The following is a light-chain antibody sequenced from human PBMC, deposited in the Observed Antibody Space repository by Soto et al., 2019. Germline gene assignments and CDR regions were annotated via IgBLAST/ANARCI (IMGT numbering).Light chain of an antibody. CDR1: QSVGSN. Sequence: EIVMTQSPATLSVSPGERATLSCRASQSVGSNLAWYQQKPGQAPRLLIYGASTRATGIPARFSGSRSGTEFTLTISSLQPEDFAVYYCQQYNNWPDTFGQGTKLEIK. CDR2: GAS. V-gene: IGKV3D-15*01. CDR3: QQYNNWPDT. J-gene: IGKJ2*01.